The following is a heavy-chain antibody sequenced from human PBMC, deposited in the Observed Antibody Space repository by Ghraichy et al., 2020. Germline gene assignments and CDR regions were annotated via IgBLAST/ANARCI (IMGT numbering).Heavy chain of an antibody. J-gene: IGHJ4*02. Sequence: ESLNISCAASGFTFPNYWMSWIRHVPGKGLERVANINLDGSSTYYVDAVKGRFIISRDNAKNSVYLQMSTLSAEDTAIYYCVRDWYCTSTGCFYFDYWGQGTLVTVSS. CDR1: GFTFPNYW. CDR3: VRDWYCTSTGCFYFDY. D-gene: IGHD2-2*01. CDR2: INLDGSST. V-gene: IGHV3-7*01.